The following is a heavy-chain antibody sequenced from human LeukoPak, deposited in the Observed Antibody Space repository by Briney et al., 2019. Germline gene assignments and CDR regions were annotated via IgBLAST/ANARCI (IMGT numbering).Heavy chain of an antibody. D-gene: IGHD3-10*01. CDR3: ARRGWFGELYAVGYYYMDV. J-gene: IGHJ6*03. Sequence: ASVKVSCKASGGTFSSYAISWVRQAPGQGLEWMGGIIPIFGTANYAQKFQGRVTITADESTSTAYMELSSLRSEDTAVYYCARRGWFGELYAVGYYYMDVWGKGTTVTISS. V-gene: IGHV1-69*13. CDR2: IIPIFGTA. CDR1: GGTFSSYA.